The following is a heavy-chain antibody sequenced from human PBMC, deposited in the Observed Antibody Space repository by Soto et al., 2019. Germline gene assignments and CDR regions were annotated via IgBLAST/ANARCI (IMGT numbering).Heavy chain of an antibody. CDR3: ARDFWSGYGAAGRVYGMDV. V-gene: IGHV4-61*01. CDR1: GGSVSSGSYY. J-gene: IGHJ6*02. D-gene: IGHD3-3*01. CDR2: IYYSGST. Sequence: PSETLSLTCTVSGGSVSSGSYYWSWIRQPPGKGLEWIGYIYYSGSTNYNPSLKSRVTISVDTSKNQFSLKLSSVTAADTAVYYCARDFWSGYGAAGRVYGMDVWGQGTTVTVSS.